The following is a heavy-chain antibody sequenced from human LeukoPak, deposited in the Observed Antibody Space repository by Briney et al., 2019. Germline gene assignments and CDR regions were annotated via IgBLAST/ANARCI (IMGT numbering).Heavy chain of an antibody. CDR2: IKQDGSEK. Sequence: GGSLRLSCAASGSTFSSYSMSWVRQAPGKGLEWVANIKQDGSEKYYVDSVKGRFTISRDNARNSLYLQMNSLRADDTAVYYCARGGGYAWDYWGQGTLVTVSS. CDR1: GSTFSSYS. CDR3: ARGGGYAWDY. D-gene: IGHD5-12*01. V-gene: IGHV3-7*01. J-gene: IGHJ4*02.